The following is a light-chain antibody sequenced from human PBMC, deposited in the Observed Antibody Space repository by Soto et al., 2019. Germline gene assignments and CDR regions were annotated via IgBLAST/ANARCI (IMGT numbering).Light chain of an antibody. Sequence: QSALTQPASVSGSPGQSITISCTGTSSDVGGHNYVSWYQQHPGTAPKLMIYEVSNRPSGVSNRFSGSKSGNTASLTISGLQAEDEADYYCSSYTSSSTLLYVFGTGTKLTVL. CDR3: SSYTSSSTLLYV. V-gene: IGLV2-14*01. CDR2: EVS. CDR1: SSDVGGHNY. J-gene: IGLJ1*01.